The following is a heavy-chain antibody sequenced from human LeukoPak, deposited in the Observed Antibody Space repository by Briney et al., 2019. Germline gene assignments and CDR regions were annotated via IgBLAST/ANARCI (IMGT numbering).Heavy chain of an antibody. V-gene: IGHV4-61*02. Sequence: SSQTLSLTCTVSGGSISSGSYYWSWIRQPAGKGLEWIGRIYTSGSTNYNPSLKSRVTISVDTSKNQFSLKLSSVTAADTAVYYCARGGYGSAFDFWGQGTLVTVSS. CDR3: ARGGYGSAFDF. CDR1: GGSISSGSYY. D-gene: IGHD3-10*01. J-gene: IGHJ4*02. CDR2: IYTSGST.